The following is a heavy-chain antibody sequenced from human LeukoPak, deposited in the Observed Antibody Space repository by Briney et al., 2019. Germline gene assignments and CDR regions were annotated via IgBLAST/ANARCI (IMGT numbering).Heavy chain of an antibody. J-gene: IGHJ4*02. Sequence: GSLTLSCAASGFTFSDYYMSWIRQAQGEGREGGSFLSTSGSNITYEDSVRGRFTISRDDATNYLYLQMMSLRAADASVFYCAGSGGRRCFLGFGFDYWGQGTLVTVSS. CDR2: LSTSGSNI. V-gene: IGHV3-11*04. CDR3: AGSGGRRCFLGFGFDY. CDR1: GFTFSDYY. D-gene: IGHD2-15*01.